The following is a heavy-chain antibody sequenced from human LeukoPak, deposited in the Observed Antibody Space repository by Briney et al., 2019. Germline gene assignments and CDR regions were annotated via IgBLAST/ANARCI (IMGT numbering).Heavy chain of an antibody. J-gene: IGHJ4*02. D-gene: IGHD2-15*01. CDR1: GYTFTGYY. CDR2: INPNSGGT. Sequence: ASVKVSCKASGYTFTGYYMHWVRQAPGQGLEWMGWINPNSGGTNYAQKFQGRVTMTRDTSISTAYTELSRLRSDDTAVYYCAREWRGIVVVVAATPAYWGQGTLVTVSS. CDR3: AREWRGIVVVVAATPAY. V-gene: IGHV1-2*02.